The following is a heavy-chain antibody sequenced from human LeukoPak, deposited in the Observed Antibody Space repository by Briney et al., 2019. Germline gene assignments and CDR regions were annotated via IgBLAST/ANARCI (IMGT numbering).Heavy chain of an antibody. J-gene: IGHJ4*02. V-gene: IGHV3-74*01. Sequence: PGGSLRLSCAASGFTFNYYYMNWVRQAPGKGLVWVSGINNDGPATYYADSVKGRFTISRDNAKNTVYLQMNGLRAEDTTVYYCATVSEYWGQGTLVTVSS. CDR1: GFTFNYYY. CDR2: INNDGPAT. CDR3: ATVSEY.